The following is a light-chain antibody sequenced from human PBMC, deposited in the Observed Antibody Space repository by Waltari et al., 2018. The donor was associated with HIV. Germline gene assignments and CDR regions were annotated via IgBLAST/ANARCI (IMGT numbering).Light chain of an antibody. CDR3: CAYAGISTL. J-gene: IGLJ3*02. Sequence: QSALTQPASVSGSPGQSITISCTGTSSDVGSYNLVSWYQHHPGKAPKLMIYEVSKPPSCVSNRFSGSKSGNTASLTIAGLQAEDEADYYCCAYAGISTLFGGGTKLTVL. CDR1: SSDVGSYNL. CDR2: EVS. V-gene: IGLV2-23*02.